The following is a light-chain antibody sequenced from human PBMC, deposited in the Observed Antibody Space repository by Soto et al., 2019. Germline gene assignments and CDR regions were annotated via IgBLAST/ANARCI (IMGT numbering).Light chain of an antibody. V-gene: IGLV1-47*01. J-gene: IGLJ1*01. CDR1: TSNIGSNY. Sequence: QSVLTQPPSASGTPGRRVTISCSGSTSNIGSNYVYWYQQLPGTAPKLLIYRNNQRPSGVPDRFSGSKSGTSVSLAISGLRSEDEADYYCATWDDSLSGYVFGAGTKVTVL. CDR3: ATWDDSLSGYV. CDR2: RNN.